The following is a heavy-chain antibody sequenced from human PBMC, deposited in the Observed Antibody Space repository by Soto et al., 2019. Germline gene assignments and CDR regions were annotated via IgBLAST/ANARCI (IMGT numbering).Heavy chain of an antibody. D-gene: IGHD6-6*01. CDR3: ARMVRVPTHDSSSYVLGAFDI. CDR1: GGSISSYY. CDR2: IYYSGST. V-gene: IGHV4-59*08. Sequence: SETLSLTCTVSGGSISSYYWSWIRQPPGKGLEWIGYIYYSGSTNYNPSLKSRVTISVDTSKNQFSLKLSSVTAADTAVYYCARMVRVPTHDSSSYVLGAFDIWGQGTMVTVSS. J-gene: IGHJ3*02.